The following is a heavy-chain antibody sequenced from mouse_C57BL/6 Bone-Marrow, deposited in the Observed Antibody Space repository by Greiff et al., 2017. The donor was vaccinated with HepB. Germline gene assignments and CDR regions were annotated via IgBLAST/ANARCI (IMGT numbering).Heavy chain of an antibody. CDR3: VRDDFPYYFDY. CDR2: IRSKSNNYAT. J-gene: IGHJ2*01. V-gene: IGHV10-1*01. Sequence: EVMLVESGGGLVQPKGSLKLSCAASGFSFNTYAMNWVRQAPGKGLEWVARIRSKSNNYATYYADSVKDRFTISRDDSESMLYLQMNNLKTEDTAMYYCVRDDFPYYFDYWGQGTTLTVSS. CDR1: GFSFNTYA. D-gene: IGHD2-4*01.